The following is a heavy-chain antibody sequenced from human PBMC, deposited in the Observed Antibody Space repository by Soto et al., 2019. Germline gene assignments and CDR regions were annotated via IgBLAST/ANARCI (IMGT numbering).Heavy chain of an antibody. CDR1: GFTFSSYG. CDR3: AKDEVLVEVVARDYYGMDV. D-gene: IGHD2-15*01. J-gene: IGHJ6*02. CDR2: ISYDGNKK. V-gene: IGHV3-30*18. Sequence: GGSLRLSCAASGFTFSSYGMHWVRQAPGKGLEWVAVISYDGNKKYYADSVKGRFTISRDNSKNTLYLQMNSLRVEDTAVYYCAKDEVLVEVVARDYYGMDVWGQGTTVTVCS.